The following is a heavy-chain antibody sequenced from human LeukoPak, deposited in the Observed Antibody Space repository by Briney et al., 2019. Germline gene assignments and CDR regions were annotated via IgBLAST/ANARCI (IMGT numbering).Heavy chain of an antibody. D-gene: IGHD6-13*01. V-gene: IGHV4-34*01. CDR2: INHSGST. CDR3: ARAPYSSSWYPSLYYFDY. J-gene: IGHJ4*02. Sequence: PSETLSLTCAVYGGSFSGYYWSWIRQPPGKGLEWIGEINHSGSTNYNPSLKSRVTISVDTSKNQLSLKLSSVTAADTAVYYCARAPYSSSWYPSLYYFDYWGQGTLVTVSS. CDR1: GGSFSGYY.